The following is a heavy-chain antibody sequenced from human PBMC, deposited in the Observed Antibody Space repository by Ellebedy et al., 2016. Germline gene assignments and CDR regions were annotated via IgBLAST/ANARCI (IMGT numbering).Heavy chain of an antibody. CDR2: IYFTGIT. CDR3: ARGTISVAMVVVVFNGGIYYFDY. D-gene: IGHD3-22*01. Sequence: GSLRLXXTVSGDSLSGTNWWSWVRQPRGKGLEWIGDIYFTGITNYNPSLKSRVTISVDRFKNQFSLELSSVTATDTAVYYCARGTISVAMVVVVFNGGIYYFDYWGQGTLATVSS. V-gene: IGHV4-4*02. CDR1: GDSLSGTNW. J-gene: IGHJ4*02.